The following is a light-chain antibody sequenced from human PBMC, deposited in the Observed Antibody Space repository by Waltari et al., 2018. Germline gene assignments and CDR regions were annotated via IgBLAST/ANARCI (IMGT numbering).Light chain of an antibody. CDR2: GAS. CDR3: HYYGGAIRT. Sequence: ENVLTQSPGTLSLSPGERATLSCRASQSVRNNYLAWYQQRPGQAPRLLIYGASSRVTGIPDRFSGSGSGTDFTLTISRLEPEDFAVYYCHYYGGAIRTFGQGTKVEIK. V-gene: IGKV3-20*01. CDR1: QSVRNNY. J-gene: IGKJ1*01.